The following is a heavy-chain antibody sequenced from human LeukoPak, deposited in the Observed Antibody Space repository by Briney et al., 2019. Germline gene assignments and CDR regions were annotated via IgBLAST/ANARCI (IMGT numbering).Heavy chain of an antibody. Sequence: GGSLRLSCAASGFTFSSYAMSWVRQAPGKGLEWVTTICGGGDKQYADHVKGRFTVSRDDSKNTLYLQMNSLRAEDTALYYCAKDVNSSGYYLGFDYWGQGTLVTVSS. V-gene: IGHV3-23*01. CDR3: AKDVNSSGYYLGFDY. J-gene: IGHJ4*02. CDR2: ICGGGDK. D-gene: IGHD3-22*01. CDR1: GFTFSSYA.